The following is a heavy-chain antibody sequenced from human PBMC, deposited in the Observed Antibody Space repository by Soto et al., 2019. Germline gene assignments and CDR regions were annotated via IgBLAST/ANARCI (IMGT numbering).Heavy chain of an antibody. D-gene: IGHD1-26*01. CDR1: GDSVSSNSVD. J-gene: IGHJ4*02. CDR3: SRGRGLSGSQYADCFDY. V-gene: IGHV6-1*01. Sequence: SQTLSLTCAISGDSVSSNSVDWNWIRQSPSRGLEWLGRTYYRSKWYNDYAVSVKSRITINRDTSKNQFSLQMNSVTPEDTAVYYRSRGRGLSGSQYADCFDYWGRGTLVTVSS. CDR2: TYYRSKWYN.